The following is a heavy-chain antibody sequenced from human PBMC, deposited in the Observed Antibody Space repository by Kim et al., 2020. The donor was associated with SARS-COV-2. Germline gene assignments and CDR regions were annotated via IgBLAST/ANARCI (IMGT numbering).Heavy chain of an antibody. D-gene: IGHD5-12*01. CDR2: VSSSGSTT. V-gene: IGHV3-23*05. CDR1: GFTFSHYA. CDR3: AKTEMAFQYYYTMEV. Sequence: GGSLRLSCVVSGFTFSHYAMTWVRQAPGKGLEWVSAVSSSGSTTYYSDSVKGRFVISRDNSKNTLYLQMNSLRAEDTGVYFCAKTEMAFQYYYTMEVWGQRPTVTVS. J-gene: IGHJ6*02.